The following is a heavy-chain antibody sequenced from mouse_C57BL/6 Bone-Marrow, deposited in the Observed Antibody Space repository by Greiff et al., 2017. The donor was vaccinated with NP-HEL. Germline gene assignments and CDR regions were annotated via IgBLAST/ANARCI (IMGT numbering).Heavy chain of an antibody. Sequence: QVQLKQSGAELVKPGASVKMSCKASGYTFTSYWITWVKQRPGQGLEWIGDIYPGSGSTNYNEKFKSKATLTVDTSSSTAYMQLSSLTSEDSAVYYCARGTTVVATYWYFDVWGTGTTVTVSS. J-gene: IGHJ1*03. D-gene: IGHD1-1*01. CDR1: GYTFTSYW. V-gene: IGHV1-55*01. CDR2: IYPGSGST. CDR3: ARGTTVVATYWYFDV.